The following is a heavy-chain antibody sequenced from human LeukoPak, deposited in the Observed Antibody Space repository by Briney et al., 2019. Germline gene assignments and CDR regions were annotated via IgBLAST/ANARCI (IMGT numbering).Heavy chain of an antibody. Sequence: LXXTCDVSXXXXXSGXYYWXXXRXPLXXXXEXXGYIYHSGSTYYNPSLKSRVTISVDTSKNQFSLKLSSVTAADTAVYYCARYSYGFYNWFDPWGQGTLVTVSS. J-gene: IGHJ5*02. CDR1: XXXXXSGXYY. CDR2: IYHSGST. D-gene: IGHD5-18*01. V-gene: IGHV4-30-2*01. CDR3: ARYSYGFYNWFDP.